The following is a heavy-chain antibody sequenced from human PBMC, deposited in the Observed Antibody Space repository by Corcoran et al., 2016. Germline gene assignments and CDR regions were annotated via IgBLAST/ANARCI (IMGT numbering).Heavy chain of an antibody. V-gene: IGHV3-30*18. J-gene: IGHJ3*02. Sequence: QVQLVESGGGVVQPGRSLRLSCAASGFTFSSYGMHWVRQAPGKGLEWVAVLSYDGSNKYYADSVKGRFTISRDNSKNTLYLQMNSLRAEDTAVYYCAKDDRPPRVRGVMSAFDIWGQGTMVTVSS. CDR2: LSYDGSNK. CDR3: AKDDRPPRVRGVMSAFDI. CDR1: GFTFSSYG. D-gene: IGHD3-10*01.